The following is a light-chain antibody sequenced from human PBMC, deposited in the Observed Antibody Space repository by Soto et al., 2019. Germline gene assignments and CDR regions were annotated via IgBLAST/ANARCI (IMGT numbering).Light chain of an antibody. CDR2: GAS. V-gene: IGKV3-11*01. CDR3: QQRSNWSFT. Sequence: EIVLTQSPATLSLSPGERATLSCRASQSVSSYLAWYQQKPGQAPRLLIYGASNRATGIPARFSGSGSGTDFTLTISSLEPADFAVYYCQQRSNWSFTFGPGTKVDIK. J-gene: IGKJ3*01. CDR1: QSVSSY.